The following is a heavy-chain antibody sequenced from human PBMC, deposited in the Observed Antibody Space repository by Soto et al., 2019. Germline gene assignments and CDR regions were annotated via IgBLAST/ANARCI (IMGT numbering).Heavy chain of an antibody. CDR2: IWYDGTNK. J-gene: IGHJ2*01. Sequence: QVQLVESGGGVVQPGRSLRLSCATSGFTFSSYGMHWVRQGPGKGLEWVAVIWYDGTNKYYADSVNGRFTISRDDSKNTLYLQMNSLRAEDTAVYYCARVPMTTVTTWGDWYFDLWGRGTLVTVSS. D-gene: IGHD4-17*01. CDR1: GFTFSSYG. CDR3: ARVPMTTVTTWGDWYFDL. V-gene: IGHV3-33*01.